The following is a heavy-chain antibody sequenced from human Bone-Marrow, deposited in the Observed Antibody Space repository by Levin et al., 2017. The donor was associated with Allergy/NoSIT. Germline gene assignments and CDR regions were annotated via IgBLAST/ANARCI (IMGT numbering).Heavy chain of an antibody. V-gene: IGHV1-2*02. J-gene: IGHJ4*02. CDR1: GYTFTGYY. CDR3: ARDSSGWYGVGIDY. D-gene: IGHD6-19*01. Sequence: ASVKVSCKASGYTFTGYYMHWVRQAPGQGLEWMGWINPNSGGTNYAQKFQGRVTMTRDTSISTAYMELSRLRSDDTAVYYCARDSSGWYGVGIDYWGQGTLVTVSS. CDR2: INPNSGGT.